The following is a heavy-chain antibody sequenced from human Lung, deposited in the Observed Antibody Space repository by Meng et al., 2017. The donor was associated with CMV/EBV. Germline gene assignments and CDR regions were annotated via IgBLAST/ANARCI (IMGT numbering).Heavy chain of an antibody. V-gene: IGHV4-4*02. CDR1: GDSITNHNW. D-gene: IGHD3-10*01. J-gene: IGHJ1*01. CDR2: IPHRGSS. CDR3: LRRSGGSV. Sequence: QGQLRGSGPALVTPSETLSLTCAVSGDSITNHNWWAWVRQPPGKGLEWIGEIPHRGSSAYNPSLKSRVSMSIDKSKNQFSLKLTSVTAADTAVYHCLRRSGGSVWGQGTLVTVSS.